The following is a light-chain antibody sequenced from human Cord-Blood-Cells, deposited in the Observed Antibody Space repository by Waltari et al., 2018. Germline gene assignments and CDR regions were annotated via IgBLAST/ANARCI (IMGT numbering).Light chain of an antibody. CDR3: SSYAGSNNSYV. V-gene: IGLV2-8*01. J-gene: IGLJ1*01. CDR2: EVS. Sequence: QSALTQPPSASGSPGQSVAISCTGTSSDVGGYNYLSWSQQHPGKAPKLMIYEVSNRPSGVPDRCSGSKSGNTASLTVSGLQAEDEADYYCSSYAGSNNSYVFGTGTKVTVL. CDR1: SSDVGGYNY.